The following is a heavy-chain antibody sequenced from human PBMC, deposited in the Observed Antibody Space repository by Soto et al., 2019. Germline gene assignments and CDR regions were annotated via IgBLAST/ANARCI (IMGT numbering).Heavy chain of an antibody. CDR1: GGSISSYF. J-gene: IGHJ6*02. D-gene: IGHD3-10*01. CDR2: IYYSGST. CDR3: ARESRAVRGVIIYYYGMDV. V-gene: IGHV4-59*01. Sequence: SETLSLTCTVSGGSISSYFWSWIRQPPGKGLEWIGYIYYSGSTNYNPSLKSRVTISVDTSKNQFSLKLSSVTAADTAVYYCARESRAVRGVIIYYYGMDVWGQGTTVTVSS.